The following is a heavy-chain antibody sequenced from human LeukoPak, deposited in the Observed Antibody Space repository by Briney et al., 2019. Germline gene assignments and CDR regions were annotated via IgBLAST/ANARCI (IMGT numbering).Heavy chain of an antibody. D-gene: IGHD2-2*02. Sequence: ASVKVSCKASGYTFTSYGISWVRQAPGQELEWMGWISAYNGNTNYAQKLQGRVTMTTDTSTSTAYMELRSLRSDDTAVYYCARITYCSSTSCYTGDAFDIWGQGTMVTVSS. CDR1: GYTFTSYG. CDR3: ARITYCSSTSCYTGDAFDI. J-gene: IGHJ3*02. V-gene: IGHV1-18*01. CDR2: ISAYNGNT.